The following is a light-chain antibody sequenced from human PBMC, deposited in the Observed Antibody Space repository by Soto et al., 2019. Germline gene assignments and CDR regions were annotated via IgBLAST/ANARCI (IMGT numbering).Light chain of an antibody. CDR3: QQYGSSPLT. CDR1: QSVSSSY. V-gene: IGKV3-20*01. Sequence: EIVLTQSPGTLSLSPGERAILSFRASQSVSSSYLAWYQQKPGQAPRLLIYGASSRATGIPDRFSGSGSGTDFTLTISRLEPEDFAVYYCQQYGSSPLTFGGGTKVDI. CDR2: GAS. J-gene: IGKJ4*01.